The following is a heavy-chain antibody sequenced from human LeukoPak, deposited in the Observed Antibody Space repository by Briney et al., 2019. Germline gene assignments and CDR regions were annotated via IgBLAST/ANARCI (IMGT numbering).Heavy chain of an antibody. CDR3: AKDRETTASGTFDY. CDR1: GFSLSSHE. J-gene: IGHJ4*02. D-gene: IGHD6-13*01. V-gene: IGHV3-48*03. Sequence: GGSLRLSCAASGFSLSSHEMNWVRQAPGKGLEWVSQINSATTIYNADSVNGRFTISRDNSNNTLYMQMNSLRAEDTAVYHCAKDRETTASGTFDYWGQGSLVTVSS. CDR2: INSATTI.